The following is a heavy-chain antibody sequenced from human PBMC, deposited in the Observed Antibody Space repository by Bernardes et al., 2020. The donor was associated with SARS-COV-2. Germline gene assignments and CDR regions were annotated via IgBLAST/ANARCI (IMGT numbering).Heavy chain of an antibody. CDR3: ARSLYDFWNGAYGMDV. CDR2: IKQDGSEK. V-gene: IGHV3-7*04. J-gene: IGHJ6*02. Sequence: GGSLRLSCAASGFTFSNYWMSWVRQAPGKGLEWVANIKQDGSEKYYADSMKGRFTTSRDNAKNSLYLETNSLRADDTAVYYCARSLYDFWNGAYGMDVWGQGTTVIVS. CDR1: GFTFSNYW. D-gene: IGHD3-3*01.